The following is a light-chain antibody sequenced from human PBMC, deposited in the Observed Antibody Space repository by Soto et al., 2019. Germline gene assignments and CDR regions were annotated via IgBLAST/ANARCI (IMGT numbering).Light chain of an antibody. CDR3: QQYNNWART. CDR1: QSVSNN. Sequence: EIVMTQSPATLSVSPGERATLSCRASQSVSNNLAWYQQKPGQASRLLMYSASTRATGIPARFSGSGSGTEFTLTISSLQSADFAVYFCQQYNNWARTFGQGTKV. V-gene: IGKV3-15*01. J-gene: IGKJ1*01. CDR2: SAS.